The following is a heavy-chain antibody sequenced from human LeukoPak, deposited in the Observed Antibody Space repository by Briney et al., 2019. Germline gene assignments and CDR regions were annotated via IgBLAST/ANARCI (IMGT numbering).Heavy chain of an antibody. CDR3: ARRAGDYSHPYDY. CDR1: GFTFSSFA. D-gene: IGHD3-22*01. CDR2: ISYDGNNK. J-gene: IGHJ4*02. V-gene: IGHV3-30*14. Sequence: GRSLRLSCAASGFTFSSFALHWVRQAPGKGLVWVAAISYDGNNKYYADSVKGRFTISRDNSKNTLYLQMNSLRAEDTAVYYCARRAGDYSHPYDYWGQGTLVTVSS.